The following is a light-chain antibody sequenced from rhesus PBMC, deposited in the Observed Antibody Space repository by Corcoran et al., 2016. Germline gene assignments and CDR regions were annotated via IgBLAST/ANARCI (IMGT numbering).Light chain of an antibody. Sequence: EIVLTQSPATLSLSPGERATLPCRASQSVSSSLAWYQQKPGQAPRLLSDDASSRAPGLPDRFSGSGSWTDFTLTISSLEPEDVGVYYGQQYSNWPQTFGQGTKVEIK. CDR3: QQYSNWPQT. V-gene: IGKV3-35*01. CDR1: QSVSSS. J-gene: IGKJ1*01. CDR2: DAS.